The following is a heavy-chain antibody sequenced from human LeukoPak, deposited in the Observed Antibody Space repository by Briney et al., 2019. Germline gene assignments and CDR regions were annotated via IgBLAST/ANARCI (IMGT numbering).Heavy chain of an antibody. CDR1: GFTFSSYS. V-gene: IGHV4-34*01. J-gene: IGHJ4*02. CDR2: INHSGST. CDR3: ARHFTRYFDSAYDY. D-gene: IGHD3-9*01. Sequence: GSLRLSCAASGFTFSSYSMNWVRQPPGKGLEWIGEINHSGSTNYNPSLKSRVTISVDTSKNQSSLKLSSVTAADTAVYYCARHFTRYFDSAYDYWGQGTLVTVSS.